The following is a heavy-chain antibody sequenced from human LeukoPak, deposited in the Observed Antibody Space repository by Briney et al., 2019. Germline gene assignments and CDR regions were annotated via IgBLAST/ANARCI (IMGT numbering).Heavy chain of an antibody. CDR3: AKDEKRYYDILTGYPHPDY. Sequence: GRSLRLSCAASGFTFSSYGMHWVRQAPGEGLEWVAVISYDGSNKYYADSVKGRFTISRDNSKNTLYLQMNSLRAEDTAVYYCAKDEKRYYDILTGYPHPDYWGQGTLVTASS. CDR2: ISYDGSNK. CDR1: GFTFSSYG. V-gene: IGHV3-30*18. D-gene: IGHD3-9*01. J-gene: IGHJ4*02.